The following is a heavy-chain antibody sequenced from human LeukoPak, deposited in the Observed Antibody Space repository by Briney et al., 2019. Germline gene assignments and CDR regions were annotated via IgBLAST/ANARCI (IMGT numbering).Heavy chain of an antibody. CDR2: IYPGDSDT. Sequence: GEALKISCKGPGYSFTSHWHGWVRQMPGKGLGWMGIIYPGDSDTRYSTSFQGQVTISADKFINTALLQWSSLKASDTAMYYCARGAAGTTPDSYYFGLDVWGQGTTVRVSS. J-gene: IGHJ6*02. V-gene: IGHV5-51*01. CDR1: GYSFTSHW. CDR3: ARGAAGTTPDSYYFGLDV. D-gene: IGHD1-7*01.